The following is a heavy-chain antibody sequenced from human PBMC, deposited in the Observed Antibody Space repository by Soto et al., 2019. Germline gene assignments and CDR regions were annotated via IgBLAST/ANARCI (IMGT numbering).Heavy chain of an antibody. CDR2: INPSGGST. V-gene: IGHV1-46*01. CDR1: GYTFTSYY. D-gene: IGHD6-19*01. J-gene: IGHJ4*02. Sequence: ASVKVSCKASGYTFTSYYMHWVRQAPGQGLEWMGIINPSGGSTSYAQKFQGRVTMTRDTSTSTVYMELSSLRSEDTAVYYCAKDLGRAHSSGTCFDYWGQGTLVTVSS. CDR3: AKDLGRAHSSGTCFDY.